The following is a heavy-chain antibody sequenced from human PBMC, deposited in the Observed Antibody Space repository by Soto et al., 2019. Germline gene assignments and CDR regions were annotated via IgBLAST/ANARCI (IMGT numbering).Heavy chain of an antibody. D-gene: IGHD3-9*01. Sequence: PSETLSLTCAVYGGSFSGYYWSWIRQPPGKGLEWIGEINHSGSTNYNPSLKSRVTISVDTSKNQFSLKLSSVTAADTAVYYCATDWPLVGSGAFDIWGQGTMVTVSS. J-gene: IGHJ3*02. CDR3: ATDWPLVGSGAFDI. CDR2: INHSGST. CDR1: GGSFSGYY. V-gene: IGHV4-34*01.